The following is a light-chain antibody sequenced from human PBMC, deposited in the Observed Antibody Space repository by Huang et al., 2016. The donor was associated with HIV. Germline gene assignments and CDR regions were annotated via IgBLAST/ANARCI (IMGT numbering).Light chain of an antibody. J-gene: IGKJ4*01. Sequence: EIVLTQSPGTLSLSTGVRATLSCRASQSVNNKYLSVYQVRPGQAPRLLIAGASTRATGIPDRFSGIGSGTDFTLTISRLEPEDFAVYSCQYYGSSPLTFGGGTKVEI. CDR1: QSVNNKY. CDR3: QYYGSSPLT. CDR2: GAS. V-gene: IGKV3-20*01.